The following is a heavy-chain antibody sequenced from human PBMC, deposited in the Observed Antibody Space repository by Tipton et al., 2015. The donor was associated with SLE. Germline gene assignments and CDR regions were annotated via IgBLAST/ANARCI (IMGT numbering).Heavy chain of an antibody. CDR1: GFTFSSSW. D-gene: IGHD6-13*01. J-gene: IGHJ1*01. Sequence: SLRLSCAASGFTFSSSWMNWVRQAPGKGLEWVANIKEDGSEKHYVDSVKDRLTISRDNAKNSLYLQMNSLRAEDTAVYYCAEGAAAGLPVQHWGQGTLVTVSS. CDR2: IKEDGSEK. CDR3: AEGAAAGLPVQH. V-gene: IGHV3-7*01.